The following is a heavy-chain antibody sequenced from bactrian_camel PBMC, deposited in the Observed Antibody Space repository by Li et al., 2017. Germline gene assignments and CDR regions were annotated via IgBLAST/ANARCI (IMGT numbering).Heavy chain of an antibody. CDR1: GDTARVYC. CDR3: AADITIPSQPCGYGYNF. V-gene: IGHV3S53*01. D-gene: IGHD4*01. CDR2: ISRDGKT. Sequence: HVQLVESGGASVQPGGSLRLSCAASGDTARVYCLAWFRSRYEGVAFISRDGKTRYTESVEGRFTISRDNAENTLYLQMDSLNVEDTAVYYCAADITIPSQPCGYGYNFWGQGTQVTVS. J-gene: IGHJ4*01.